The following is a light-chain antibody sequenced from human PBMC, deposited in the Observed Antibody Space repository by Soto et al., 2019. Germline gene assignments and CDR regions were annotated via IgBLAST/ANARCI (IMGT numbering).Light chain of an antibody. CDR2: SAS. J-gene: IGKJ1*01. CDR1: QGISSY. CDR3: QQSYSTPPT. Sequence: IQLTQSPSSLSASVGDRVTITCRASQGISSYLAWYQQKPGKAPNXLIYSASTLQSGVPSRFGGSGSGTDVTITISSLQPEDFETYDCQQSYSTPPTFGQGTKVDIK. V-gene: IGKV1-39*01.